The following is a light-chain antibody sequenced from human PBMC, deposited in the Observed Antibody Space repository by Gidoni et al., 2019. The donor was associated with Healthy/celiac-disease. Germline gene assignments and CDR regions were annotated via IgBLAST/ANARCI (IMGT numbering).Light chain of an antibody. V-gene: IGKV2-28*01. CDR1: QSLLHSNGYNY. Sequence: DIVMTQSPLSLPVTPGEPASISCRSSQSLLHSNGYNYLDWYLQKPGQSPQLLIYLGSNRASGVPDRFSGSGSGTDFTLKISRVEDEDVGVYYCMQALQTPRFXPXTKVEIK. CDR3: MQALQTPR. CDR2: LGS. J-gene: IGKJ3*01.